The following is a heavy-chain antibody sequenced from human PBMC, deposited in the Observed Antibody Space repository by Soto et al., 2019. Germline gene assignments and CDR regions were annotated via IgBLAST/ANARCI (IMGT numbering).Heavy chain of an antibody. CDR2: ISSSSSYI. CDR3: ARGYCSGGSCYGPGAFDI. D-gene: IGHD2-15*01. Sequence: GGSLRLSCAASGFTFSTYAMSWVRQAPGKGLEWVSSISSSSSYIYYADSVKGRLTISRDNAKNSLYLQMNSLRAEDTAVYYCARGYCSGGSCYGPGAFDIWGQGTMVTVSS. J-gene: IGHJ3*02. CDR1: GFTFSTYA. V-gene: IGHV3-21*01.